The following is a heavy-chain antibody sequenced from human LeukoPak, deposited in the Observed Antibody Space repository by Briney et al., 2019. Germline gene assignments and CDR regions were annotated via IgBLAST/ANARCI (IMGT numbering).Heavy chain of an antibody. V-gene: IGHV1-2*02. CDR1: GYTFTGYY. J-gene: IGHJ5*02. CDR3: ARGSLITMVHYNWFDP. CDR2: INPNSGGT. D-gene: IGHD3-10*01. Sequence: ASVKVSCKASGYTFTGYYMHWVRQAPGQGLERMGWINPNSGGTNYAQKFQGRVTMTRDTSISTAYMELSRLRSDDTAVYYCARGSLITMVHYNWFDPWGQGTLVTVSS.